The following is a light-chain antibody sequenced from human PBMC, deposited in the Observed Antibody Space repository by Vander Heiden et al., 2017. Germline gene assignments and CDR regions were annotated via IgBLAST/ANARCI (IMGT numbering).Light chain of an antibody. CDR2: DVT. CDR3: SSYTTRGILI. J-gene: IGLJ2*01. V-gene: IGLV2-14*03. Sequence: QSALTPPASVSASPVPCITISCSGTSNDACGYNYVSWYQQHPDKDTSLLMSDVTTRPSDVSTRFSGSKSGNTACLTISGLQAEDEADDYYSSYTTRGILIFGGGTKLTVL. CDR1: SNDACGYNY.